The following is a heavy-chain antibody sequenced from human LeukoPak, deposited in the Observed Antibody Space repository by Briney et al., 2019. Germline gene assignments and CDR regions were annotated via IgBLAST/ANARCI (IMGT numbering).Heavy chain of an antibody. D-gene: IGHD6-19*01. Sequence: GGSLRLSCAASGFTFSNNAMHWVRQAPGTGLEWVAVLSYEGKNKYYADSVKGRFTIARDNAKNTLYLQMNSLRAEDTAVYYYARDSGSGWEYFYYFYYMDVWGKGTTVTVSS. CDR2: LSYEGKNK. CDR1: GFTFSNNA. V-gene: IGHV3-30*04. J-gene: IGHJ6*03. CDR3: ARDSGSGWEYFYYFYYMDV.